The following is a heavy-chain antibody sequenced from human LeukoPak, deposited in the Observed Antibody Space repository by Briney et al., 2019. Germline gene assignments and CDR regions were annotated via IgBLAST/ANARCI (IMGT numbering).Heavy chain of an antibody. CDR3: ARGCSLAEEAYYYYMDV. J-gene: IGHJ6*03. CDR2: INHSGST. V-gene: IGHV4-34*01. Sequence: SETLSLTCAVYGGSFSGYYWSWIRQPPGKGLEWIGEINHSGSTKYNPSLKSRVTISVDTSKNQFSLKLSSVTAADTAVYYCARGCSLAEEAYYYYMDVWGKGTTVTVSS. CDR1: GGSFSGYY. D-gene: IGHD3-10*02.